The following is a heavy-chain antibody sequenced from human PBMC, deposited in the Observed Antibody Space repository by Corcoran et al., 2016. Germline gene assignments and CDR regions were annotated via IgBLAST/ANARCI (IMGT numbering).Heavy chain of an antibody. CDR3: ALQRSYDISNYFPFFFDY. J-gene: IGHJ4*02. CDR2: IDWDYNR. CDR1: GFSLSTSPMC. V-gene: IGHV2-70*01. D-gene: IGHD3-22*01. Sequence: QVTLRESGPALVKPTQTLTLTCSFSGFSLSTSPMCVSWIRQAPGRALEWLAVIDWDYNRYYSTSLKNRLTISKDTSTNRVVLAMTNIDPVDTATYYCALQRSYDISNYFPFFFDYWGQGILVTVSS.